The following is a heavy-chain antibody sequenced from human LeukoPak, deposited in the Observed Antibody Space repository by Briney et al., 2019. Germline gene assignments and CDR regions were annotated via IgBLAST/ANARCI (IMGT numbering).Heavy chain of an antibody. CDR2: INWNSGTI. Sequence: PGRSLRLSCAASGFTFDGYAMHWVRQAPGKGLEWVSGINWNSGTIDYADSVKGRFTISRDNAKNSLYLQMNSLRAEDTALYYCAKDVASVYTFGMDVWGQGTTVTVSS. V-gene: IGHV3-9*01. D-gene: IGHD2-8*01. J-gene: IGHJ6*02. CDR3: AKDVASVYTFGMDV. CDR1: GFTFDGYA.